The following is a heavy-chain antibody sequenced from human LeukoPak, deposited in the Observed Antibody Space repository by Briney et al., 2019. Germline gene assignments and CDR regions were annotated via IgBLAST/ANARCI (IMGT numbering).Heavy chain of an antibody. CDR1: GYSIRSGYF. Sequence: PSETLSLTCSVSGYSIRSGYFWGWIRRPPGKGLEWIGSIHLRGTTSYNPSLKSRVTISMDTSKNQFSLKLNSVTAADMAVYYCTRGRSADPFEHWGQGTLVTVSS. V-gene: IGHV4-38-2*02. CDR2: IHLRGTT. CDR3: TRGRSADPFEH. J-gene: IGHJ4*02.